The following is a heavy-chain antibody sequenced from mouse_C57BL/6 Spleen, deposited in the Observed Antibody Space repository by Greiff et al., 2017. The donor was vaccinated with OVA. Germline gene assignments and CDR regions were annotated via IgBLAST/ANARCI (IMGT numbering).Heavy chain of an antibody. D-gene: IGHD2-4*01. J-gene: IGHJ2*01. CDR2: IHPNRGST. V-gene: IGHV1-64*01. CDR1: GYTFTSYW. CDR3: AREGYDYDLDD. Sequence: QVQLQQPGAELVKPGASVKLSCKASGYTFTSYWMHWVKQRPGQGLEWIGMIHPNRGSTNYNEKFKSKATLTVDKSSSTAYMQLSSLTSEDSAVYYCAREGYDYDLDDWGQGTTLTVSS.